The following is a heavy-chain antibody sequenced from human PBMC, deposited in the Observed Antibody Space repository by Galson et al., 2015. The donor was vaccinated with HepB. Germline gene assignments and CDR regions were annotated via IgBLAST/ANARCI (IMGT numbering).Heavy chain of an antibody. CDR1: GFTFSSYA. CDR3: AREGYSSSLLYYGMDV. V-gene: IGHV3-30*04. CDR2: ISYDGSNK. J-gene: IGHJ6*02. D-gene: IGHD6-13*01. Sequence: SLRLSCAASGFTFSSYAMHWVRQAPGKGLEWVAVISYDGSNKYYADSVKGRFTISRDNSKNTLYLQMNSLRAEDTAVYYCAREGYSSSLLYYGMDVWGQGTTVTVSS.